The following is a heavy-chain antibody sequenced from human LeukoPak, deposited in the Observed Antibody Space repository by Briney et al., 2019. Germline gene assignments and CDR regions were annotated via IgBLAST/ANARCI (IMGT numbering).Heavy chain of an antibody. V-gene: IGHV4-4*09. CDR2: IYASGNT. J-gene: IGHJ3*02. CDR3: ARHEAFGDFVDAFDT. Sequence: SETLSLTCTVSGGSISPYYWSWIRQPPGKGLEWIGYIYASGNTNYNPSLRSRATISLDMSKKRFSLRLTSVTAADTAVFYCARHEAFGDFVDAFDTWGPGTMVTVSS. CDR1: GGSISPYY. D-gene: IGHD4-17*01.